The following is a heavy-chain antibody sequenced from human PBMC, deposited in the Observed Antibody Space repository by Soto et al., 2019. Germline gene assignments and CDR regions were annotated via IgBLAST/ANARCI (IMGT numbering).Heavy chain of an antibody. CDR1: GYTFTGYY. J-gene: IGHJ6*02. V-gene: IGHV1-2*04. CDR2: INPNSGGT. CDR3: ARAMVTGVHYYGMDV. D-gene: IGHD5-18*01. Sequence: QVQLVQSGAEVKKPGASVKVSCKASGYTFTGYYMHWVRQAPGQGLEWMGWINPNSGGTNYAQKFQGWVTMTRDTSISTAYMELSRLRSDDTAVYYCARAMVTGVHYYGMDVWGQGTTVTVSS.